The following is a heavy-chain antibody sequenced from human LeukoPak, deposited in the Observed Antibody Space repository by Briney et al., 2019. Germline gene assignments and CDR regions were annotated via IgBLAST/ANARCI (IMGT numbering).Heavy chain of an antibody. J-gene: IGHJ6*02. Sequence: PGGSLRLSCAASGFTFSSYWMSWVRQAPGKGLEWVANIKQDGSEKHYVDSVKGRFTTARDNAKNSLYMEMNSLRGEDTAVYYCARDVKELKWFGELLAGGPSEYYAMDVWGQGTTVTVSS. D-gene: IGHD3-10*01. CDR2: IKQDGSEK. V-gene: IGHV3-7*01. CDR3: ARDVKELKWFGELLAGGPSEYYAMDV. CDR1: GFTFSSYW.